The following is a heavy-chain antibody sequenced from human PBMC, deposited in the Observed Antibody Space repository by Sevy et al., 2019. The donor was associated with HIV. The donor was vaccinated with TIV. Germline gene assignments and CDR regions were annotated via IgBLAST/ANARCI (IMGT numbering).Heavy chain of an antibody. D-gene: IGHD5-12*01. J-gene: IGHJ4*02. Sequence: SDTLSLTCTVSGGSISSGSYYWSWIRQPAGKGLEWIGRIYTSGSTNYNPSLKSRVTMSVDTSKNQFSLKLSSVTAADTAVYYCARELRDGYNPRTYFDYWGQGTLVTVSS. CDR1: GGSISSGSYY. CDR2: IYTSGST. V-gene: IGHV4-61*02. CDR3: ARELRDGYNPRTYFDY.